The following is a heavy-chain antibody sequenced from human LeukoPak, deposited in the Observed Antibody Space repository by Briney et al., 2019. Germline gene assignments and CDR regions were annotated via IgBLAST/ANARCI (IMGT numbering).Heavy chain of an antibody. Sequence: PSETLSLTCAVYGGSFSGYYWSWTRQPAGKGLKWIGEINHSGSTDYNPSLKGRVTISIDKSKNHFSLKLTSVTAADTAIYYCARDTYNWNVDAFDPWGQGTLVTVSS. CDR1: GGSFSGYY. CDR2: INHSGST. D-gene: IGHD1-20*01. J-gene: IGHJ5*02. CDR3: ARDTYNWNVDAFDP. V-gene: IGHV4-34*01.